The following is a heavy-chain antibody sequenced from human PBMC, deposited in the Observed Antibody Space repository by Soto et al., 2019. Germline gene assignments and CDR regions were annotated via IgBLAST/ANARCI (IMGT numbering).Heavy chain of an antibody. CDR3: ARALGGYSGADGY. V-gene: IGHV3-53*01. CDR2: IYSGGKT. D-gene: IGHD5-12*01. Sequence: GGSLRLSCAASGFSVSSNYMSWVRQAPGQGLEWVSVIYSGGKTYYADSVKGRFTISRDNSKNTLYLQMNSLRADDTAVYYCARALGGYSGADGYWGQGTLVTVSS. CDR1: GFSVSSNY. J-gene: IGHJ4*02.